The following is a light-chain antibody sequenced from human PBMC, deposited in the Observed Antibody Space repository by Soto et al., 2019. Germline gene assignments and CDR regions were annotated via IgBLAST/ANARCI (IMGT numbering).Light chain of an antibody. CDR1: SSDVGTYIL. V-gene: IGLV2-23*02. J-gene: IGLJ1*01. CDR3: CAYAGSHNYV. CDR2: EVN. Sequence: QSVLTQPASVSSSTGQSITISCSGTSSDVGTYILVSWYQQHPGNAPQRMIYEVNKRPSGVSDRFSGSKSGNTASLTISGLQAEDEADYYCCAYAGSHNYVFGNGTKVTVL.